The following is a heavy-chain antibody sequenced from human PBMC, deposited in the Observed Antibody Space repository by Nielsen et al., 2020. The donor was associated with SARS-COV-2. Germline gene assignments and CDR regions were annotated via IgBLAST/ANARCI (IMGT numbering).Heavy chain of an antibody. J-gene: IGHJ4*02. CDR2: IYYSGST. CDR1: GGSIDSPSYY. Sequence: SETLSLTCTVSGGSIDSPSYYWGWIRQPPGKGLEWIGTIYYSGSTYGNPSLESRVTMSVDTSKNHFSLVLSSVTPADTAIYYCTTGSLRTAPDCWGQGTLVTVSS. V-gene: IGHV4-39*02. CDR3: TTGSLRTAPDC. D-gene: IGHD4-17*01.